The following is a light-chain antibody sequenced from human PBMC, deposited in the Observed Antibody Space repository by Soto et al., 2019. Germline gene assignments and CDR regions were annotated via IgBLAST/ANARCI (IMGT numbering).Light chain of an antibody. V-gene: IGLV2-11*01. CDR1: SSDVGGYNY. J-gene: IGLJ2*01. CDR2: DVS. CDR3: CSYAGSYTWV. Sequence: QSALTQPRSVSGSTGQSVTISCTGTSSDVGGYNYVSWYQQHPGKAPKLLIYDVSKRPSGVPDRFSGSKSGNTASLTISGLQAEDEADYYCCSYAGSYTWVFGGGTKLTVL.